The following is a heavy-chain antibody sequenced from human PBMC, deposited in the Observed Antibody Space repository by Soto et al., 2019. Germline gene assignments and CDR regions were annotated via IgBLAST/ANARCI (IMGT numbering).Heavy chain of an antibody. Sequence: EVQLLESGGGLVQPGGSLRLSCAASGFTFSSYAMSWVRQAPGKGLEWVSSIRGSGDSTQYADSVKGRFTISRDNSKNTLYPQMNSLRAEDTAVYYCAKERTYYYGSGSYHHYGMDVWGQGTTVTVSS. V-gene: IGHV3-23*01. CDR1: GFTFSSYA. CDR3: AKERTYYYGSGSYHHYGMDV. CDR2: IRGSGDST. J-gene: IGHJ6*02. D-gene: IGHD3-10*01.